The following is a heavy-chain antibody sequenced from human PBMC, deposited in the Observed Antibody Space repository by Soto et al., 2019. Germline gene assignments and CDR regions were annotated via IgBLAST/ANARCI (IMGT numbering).Heavy chain of an antibody. V-gene: IGHV3-7*05. Sequence: PGGSLRLSCAASGFTFSIYWMSWVRQAPGKGLEWVANIKQDGSETYYVDSVKGRFTISRDNAKNSLYLQMNSLRAEDTAVYYCARLAYPAEWIDYWGQGTLVTVSS. J-gene: IGHJ4*02. CDR2: IKQDGSET. CDR3: ARLAYPAEWIDY. D-gene: IGHD3-3*01. CDR1: GFTFSIYW.